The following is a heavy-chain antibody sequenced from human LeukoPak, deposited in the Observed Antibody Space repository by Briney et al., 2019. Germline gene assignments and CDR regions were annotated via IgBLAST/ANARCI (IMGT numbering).Heavy chain of an antibody. Sequence: SETLSLTCTVSGGSISSYYWSWIRQPPGKGLEWIGYIYYSGSTNYNPSLKSRVTISVDTSKNQFSLKLSSVTAADTAVYYCARGGEITFGGAIDYWGQGTLVTVSS. CDR2: IYYSGST. D-gene: IGHD3-16*01. CDR1: GGSISSYY. V-gene: IGHV4-59*01. J-gene: IGHJ4*02. CDR3: ARGGEITFGGAIDY.